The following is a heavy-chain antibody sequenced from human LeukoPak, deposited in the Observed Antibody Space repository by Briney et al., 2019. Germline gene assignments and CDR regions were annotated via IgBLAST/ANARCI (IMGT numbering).Heavy chain of an antibody. D-gene: IGHD5-18*01. Sequence: GGSLRLSCAASGFTFSSYGMSWVRQAPGKGLEWVSAISGSGGSTYYADSVKGRFTISRDNSKNTLYLQMNSLRAEDTAVYYCARTDTNSYGGYYFDYWGQGTLVTVSS. J-gene: IGHJ4*02. V-gene: IGHV3-23*01. CDR3: ARTDTNSYGGYYFDY. CDR2: ISGSGGST. CDR1: GFTFSSYG.